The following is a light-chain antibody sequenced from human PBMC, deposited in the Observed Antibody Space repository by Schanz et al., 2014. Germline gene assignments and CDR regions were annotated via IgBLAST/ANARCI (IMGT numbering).Light chain of an antibody. V-gene: IGLV2-8*01. CDR3: SSNTGSNNWV. Sequence: QSALTQPPSASGSPGQSITISCTGTSSDVGGYNYVSWYQQHPGKAPKLMIYDVSNRPSGVSNRFSGSKSGNTASLTVTGLQAEDEADYYCSSNTGSNNWVFGRGTKLTVL. CDR1: SSDVGGYNY. CDR2: DVS. J-gene: IGLJ3*02.